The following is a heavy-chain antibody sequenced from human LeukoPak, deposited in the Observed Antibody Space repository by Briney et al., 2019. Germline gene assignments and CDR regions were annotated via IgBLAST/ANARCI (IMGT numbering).Heavy chain of an antibody. CDR1: GFTFSSYS. CDR3: ASPPYGSGSPYDY. CDR2: ISSSSSTI. D-gene: IGHD3-10*01. J-gene: IGHJ4*02. Sequence: PGGSLRLSCAASGFTFSSYSMNWVRQAPGKGLEWVSYISSSSSTIYYADSVKGRFTISRDNAKNSLYLQMNSLRAEDTAVYYCASPPYGSGSPYDYWGQGTLVTVSS. V-gene: IGHV3-48*01.